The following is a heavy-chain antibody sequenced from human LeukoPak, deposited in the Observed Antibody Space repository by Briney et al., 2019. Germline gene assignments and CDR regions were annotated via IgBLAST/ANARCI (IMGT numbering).Heavy chain of an antibody. CDR2: IYYSGST. CDR3: ARVISPGSSRGWFDP. V-gene: IGHV4-59*01. J-gene: IGHJ5*02. D-gene: IGHD6-13*01. CDR1: GGSISGYY. Sequence: SETLSLTCTVSGGSISGYYWSWIRQPPGKGLEWIGYIYYSGSTNYNPSLKSRVTISVDTSKNQFSLKLSSVTAADTAVYYCARVISPGSSRGWFDPWGQGTLVTVSS.